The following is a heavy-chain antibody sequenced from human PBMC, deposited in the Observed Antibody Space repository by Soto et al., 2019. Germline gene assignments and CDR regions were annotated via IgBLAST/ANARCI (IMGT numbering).Heavy chain of an antibody. J-gene: IGHJ6*02. CDR2: LIPTFGTA. CDR1: GGTFSSYA. CDR3: ARDNVGYYDSSGYYRVIIPPDYSYGMDV. D-gene: IGHD3-22*01. V-gene: IGHV1-69*01. Sequence: QVQLVQSGAEVKKPGSSVKVSCKASGGTFSSYAISWVRQAPGQGLEWMGGLIPTFGTANYAQQFQRRVTITADESTITAYMELSSLRSEDTAVYYCARDNVGYYDSSGYYRVIIPPDYSYGMDVWCQGNTVTVSS.